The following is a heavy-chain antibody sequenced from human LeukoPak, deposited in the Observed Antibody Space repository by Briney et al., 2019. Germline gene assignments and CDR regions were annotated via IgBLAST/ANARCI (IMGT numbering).Heavy chain of an antibody. D-gene: IGHD6-19*01. CDR3: ARAIAVAGSRFDP. CDR2: INHSGST. CDR1: GGSISSYY. Sequence: SETLSLTCIVSGGSISSYYWSWIRQPPGKGLEWIGEINHSGSTNYNPSLKSRVTISVDTSKNQFSLKLSSVTAADTAVYYCARAIAVAGSRFDPWGQGTLVTVSS. J-gene: IGHJ5*02. V-gene: IGHV4-34*01.